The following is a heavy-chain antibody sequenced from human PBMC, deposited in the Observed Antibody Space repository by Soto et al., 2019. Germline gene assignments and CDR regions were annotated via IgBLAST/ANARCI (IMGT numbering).Heavy chain of an antibody. V-gene: IGHV3-66*01. CDR3: ATDFYYYGLWTMGGYFDY. Sequence: EVQQVESGGGLVQPGGSLRLSCAASGITVSSNYMSWVRQAPGKGLEWVSVIYSGGSTYYADSVKGRFTISTDNSKYTLYHQMNILRTVDMAVYYCATDFYYYGLWTMGGYFDYWGQGTLVTVSS. CDR2: IYSGGST. D-gene: IGHD3-10*01. J-gene: IGHJ4*02. CDR1: GITVSSNY.